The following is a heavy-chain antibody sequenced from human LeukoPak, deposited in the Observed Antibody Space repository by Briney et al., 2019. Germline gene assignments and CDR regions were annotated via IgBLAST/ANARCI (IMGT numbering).Heavy chain of an antibody. CDR3: ARGWCPHRHGMGD. CDR1: GFTFSSYW. CDR2: IQQDGREK. J-gene: IGHJ6*04. V-gene: IGHV3-7*03. D-gene: IGHD2-8*02. Sequence: GGSLRLSCTASGFTFSSYWMTWVRQAPGQGLEWLANIQQDGREKYYVDSVRGRFTISRDNAENLLYLQMDSLRAEDTAVYFCARGWCPHRHGMGDWGKGTTVTVSS.